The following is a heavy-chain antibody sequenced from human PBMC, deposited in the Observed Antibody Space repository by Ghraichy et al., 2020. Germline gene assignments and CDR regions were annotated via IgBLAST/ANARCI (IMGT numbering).Heavy chain of an antibody. Sequence: GSLRLSCEASGFTFSNSWMSWLRQAPGKGLEWVANIKPDGSEEYYVDSVKGRFTISKDNAKNSLYLQMNSLRAEDTAVYYCARDAAGYEYWGQGTLVTVSS. CDR3: ARDAAGYEY. D-gene: IGHD5-12*01. CDR2: IKPDGSEE. CDR1: GFTFSNSW. J-gene: IGHJ4*02. V-gene: IGHV3-7*01.